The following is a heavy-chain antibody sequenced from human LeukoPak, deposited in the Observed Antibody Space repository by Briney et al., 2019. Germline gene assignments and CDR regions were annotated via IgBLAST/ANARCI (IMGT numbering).Heavy chain of an antibody. Sequence: EASVKVSFKASGYTFSSYGISWVRQAPGQGLEWMGWISDYNGNTNYAQNVQGRVTMTTDRSRRTAYMELRSLRSDDTAVYHCARDGYCSSSGCSNDYWGQGTLVTVSS. CDR3: ARDGYCSSSGCSNDY. D-gene: IGHD2-2*03. CDR1: GYTFSSYG. CDR2: ISDYNGNT. J-gene: IGHJ4*02. V-gene: IGHV1-18*01.